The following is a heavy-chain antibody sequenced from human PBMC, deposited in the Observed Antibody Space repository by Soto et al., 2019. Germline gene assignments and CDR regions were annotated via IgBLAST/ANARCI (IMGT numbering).Heavy chain of an antibody. V-gene: IGHV1-69*01. CDR1: GGTFSSYA. CDR3: ARSPGYCSGGSCDRPRWYYGMDV. Sequence: QVQLVQSGAEVKKPGSSVKVSCKASGGTFSSYAISWVRQAPGQGLEWMGGIIPIFGTANYAQKFQGRVTITADESTSTAYMELSSLRSEDTAVYYCARSPGYCSGGSCDRPRWYYGMDVWGQGTTVTVSS. J-gene: IGHJ6*02. D-gene: IGHD2-15*01. CDR2: IIPIFGTA.